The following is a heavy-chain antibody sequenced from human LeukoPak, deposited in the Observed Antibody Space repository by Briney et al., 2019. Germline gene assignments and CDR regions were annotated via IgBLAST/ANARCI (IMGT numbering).Heavy chain of an antibody. CDR2: TYYRSKWYN. Sequence: PSQTLSLTCAISGDSVSSNSAAWNWIRQSPSRGLEWLGRTYYRSKWYNDYAVSVKSRITINPDTSKNQFSLKLSSVTAADTAVYYCARGRVTIVRGAYYYFDYWGQGTLVTVSS. CDR1: GDSVSSNSAA. V-gene: IGHV6-1*01. CDR3: ARGRVTIVRGAYYYFDY. J-gene: IGHJ4*02. D-gene: IGHD3-10*01.